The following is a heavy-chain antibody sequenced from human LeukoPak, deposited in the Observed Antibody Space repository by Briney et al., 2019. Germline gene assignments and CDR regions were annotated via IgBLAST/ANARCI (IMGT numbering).Heavy chain of an antibody. CDR2: INHSGST. CDR3: ARLARGKYCSSTSCRYYYYGMDV. Sequence: SETLSLTCAVYGGSFSGYYWSWIRQPPGKGLEWIGEINHSGSTNYNPSLKSRVTISVDTSKNQFSLKLSSVTAADTAVYYCARLARGKYCSSTSCRYYYYGMDVWGQGTTVTVSS. J-gene: IGHJ6*02. D-gene: IGHD2-2*01. V-gene: IGHV4-34*01. CDR1: GGSFSGYY.